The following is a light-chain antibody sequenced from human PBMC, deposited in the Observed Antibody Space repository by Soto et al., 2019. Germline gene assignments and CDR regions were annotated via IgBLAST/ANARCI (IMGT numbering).Light chain of an antibody. J-gene: IGLJ1*01. CDR2: EVN. CDR1: SSDVGGYNY. V-gene: IGLV2-14*01. Sequence: TQATSVSGSPGQSITIACTGISSDVGGYNYVSGYQQHPGKAPKLLIDEVNNRPSGVSNRFSGSKSGNTASLTISGLQAEDEADYYCSSYTSSSTFYVFGTATKVTVL. CDR3: SSYTSSSTFYV.